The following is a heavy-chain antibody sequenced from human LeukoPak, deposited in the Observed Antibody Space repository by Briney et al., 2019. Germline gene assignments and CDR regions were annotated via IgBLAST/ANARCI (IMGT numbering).Heavy chain of an antibody. D-gene: IGHD6-19*01. J-gene: IGHJ4*02. CDR2: ITNGGSYT. V-gene: IGHV3-11*03. Sequence: GGSLRLSCAASGFTFSDYYITWIRQAPGKGLKWFSYITNGGSYTNYADSVKGRFTISRDNAKNSLYLQMNSLRAEDTAVYYCERSFSSGWIDYWAQETLVTVSS. CDR1: GFTFSDYY. CDR3: ERSFSSGWIDY.